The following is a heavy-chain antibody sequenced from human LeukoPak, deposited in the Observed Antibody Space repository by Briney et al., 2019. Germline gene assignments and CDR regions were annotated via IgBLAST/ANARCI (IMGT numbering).Heavy chain of an antibody. Sequence: SETLSLTCTVSGGSIISNYWSWIRQSAGTGLEWIGRIYGSGITDYNPSLKSRVTMSLDTSRKQFSLRLPSVTAADTAVYYCARLKFYDSTGCSPGYYMDVWGKGTTVSVFS. J-gene: IGHJ6*03. CDR1: GGSIISNY. CDR2: IYGSGIT. CDR3: ARLKFYDSTGCSPGYYMDV. D-gene: IGHD3-22*01. V-gene: IGHV4-4*07.